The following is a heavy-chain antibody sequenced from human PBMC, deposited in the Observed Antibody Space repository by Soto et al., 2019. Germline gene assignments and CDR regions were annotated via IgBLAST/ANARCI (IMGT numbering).Heavy chain of an antibody. CDR1: GGSISSYY. CDR3: ARARPERIAAPSWGIFDS. CDR2: IYTSGST. V-gene: IGHV4-4*07. J-gene: IGHJ4*02. D-gene: IGHD6-6*01. Sequence: PSETLSLTCTVSGGSISSYYWSWIRQPAGKGLEWIGRIYTSGSTNYNPSLKSRVTMSVDTSKNQFSLKLSSVTAADTAVYYCARARPERIAAPSWGIFDSWGQGTLVTVS.